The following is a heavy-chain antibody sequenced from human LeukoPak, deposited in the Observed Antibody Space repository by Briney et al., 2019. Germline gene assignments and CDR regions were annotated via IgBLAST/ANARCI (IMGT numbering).Heavy chain of an antibody. D-gene: IGHD6-6*01. CDR2: IRYDGSNK. CDR3: ARGTRRYSSSSGLILRQYYFDY. CDR1: GFSFSNYG. Sequence: GGSLRLSCAASGFSFSNYGMHWVRQAPGKGLEWVAFIRYDGSNKDYADSVKGRFPISRDNSKNTVYLQMNSLRAEDTAVYYCARGTRRYSSSSGLILRQYYFDYWGQGTLVTVSS. J-gene: IGHJ4*02. V-gene: IGHV3-30*02.